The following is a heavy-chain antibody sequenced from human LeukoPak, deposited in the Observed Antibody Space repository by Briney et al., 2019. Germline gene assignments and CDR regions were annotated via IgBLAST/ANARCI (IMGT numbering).Heavy chain of an antibody. J-gene: IGHJ4*02. CDR3: AKGGWLAD. Sequence: PGGSLRLSCAASGFNFNKYDMTWARQAPGKGLEWVSTITGRSDKTYYTDSVKGRFVTSRDNSKDTLYLQMNSLRAEDTALYYCAKGGWLADLGQGALVTVSS. V-gene: IGHV3-23*01. D-gene: IGHD6-19*01. CDR2: ITGRSDKT. CDR1: GFNFNKYD.